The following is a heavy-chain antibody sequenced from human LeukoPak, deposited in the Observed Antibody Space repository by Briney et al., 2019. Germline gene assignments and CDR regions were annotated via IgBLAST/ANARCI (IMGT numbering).Heavy chain of an antibody. J-gene: IGHJ4*02. CDR3: AKTQGFFDH. CDR1: GCTFSNNG. V-gene: IGHV3-23*01. Sequence: AGGSLRLSCAASGCTFSNNGMTWVRQAPGKGMEWVTGISDGGDTTYDAGSVKGRFTVSRDNSKNILYLQMNSLRAEDTAIYYCAKTQGFFDHWGQGSLVTVSS. CDR2: ISDGGDTT.